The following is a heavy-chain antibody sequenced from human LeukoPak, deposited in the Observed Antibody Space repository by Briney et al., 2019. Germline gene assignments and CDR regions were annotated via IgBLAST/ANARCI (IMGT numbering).Heavy chain of an antibody. CDR2: INPNSGGT. J-gene: IGHJ1*01. CDR3: ARDDSSGYYVYFQH. D-gene: IGHD3-22*01. V-gene: IGHV1-2*02. Sequence: GASVKVSCKASGYTFTGYYMHWVRQAPGQGLEWMGWINPNSGGTNYAQKFQGRVTMTRDTSISIAYMELSRLRSDDTAVYYCARDDSSGYYVYFQHWGQGTLVTVSS. CDR1: GYTFTGYY.